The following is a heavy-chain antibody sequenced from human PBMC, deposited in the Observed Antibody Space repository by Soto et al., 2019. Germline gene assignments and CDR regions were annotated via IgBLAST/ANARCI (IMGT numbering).Heavy chain of an antibody. CDR2: IFNSGTT. CDR1: GASTVSHYH. Sequence: QVQLQESGPGLVKPSQTLSLTCSVSGASTVSHYHWTWIRQPPGKGLEWMGYIFNSGTTFYNPSPTSRLSISMDTSGNHFSLELRSVTAADTAVYYSALAMGPTTGLDYWGQGTLVTVSS. CDR3: ALAMGPTTGLDY. D-gene: IGHD1-26*01. J-gene: IGHJ4*02. V-gene: IGHV4-31*02.